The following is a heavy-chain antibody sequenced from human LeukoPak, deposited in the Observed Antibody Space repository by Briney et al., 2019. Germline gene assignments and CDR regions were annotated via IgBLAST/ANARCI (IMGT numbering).Heavy chain of an antibody. Sequence: GASVKVSCKASGYISTDYYMHWVRQAPGQELGWMGRINPNSGGTNYAQKLQGRVTMTTDTSTSTAYMELRSLRSDDTAVYYCARGGIRLLWFGELLPFDYWGQGTLVTVSS. CDR2: INPNSGGT. D-gene: IGHD3-10*01. CDR1: GYISTDYY. V-gene: IGHV1/OR15-1*04. J-gene: IGHJ4*02. CDR3: ARGGIRLLWFGELLPFDY.